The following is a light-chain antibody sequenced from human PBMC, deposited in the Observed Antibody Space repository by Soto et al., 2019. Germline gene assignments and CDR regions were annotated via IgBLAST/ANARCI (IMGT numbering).Light chain of an antibody. CDR1: SSDIGPYNY. V-gene: IGLV2-14*01. Sequence: QSLLAQPASVSGSPGQSVTISFIGTSSDIGPYNYVSWYQQHPDKAPKLILYEVTNRPSGASDRFSGSKSGNAAFLTISGLQAEDEADYYCSSYSSSATPYVFGTGTKVTVL. CDR3: SSYSSSATPYV. J-gene: IGLJ1*01. CDR2: EVT.